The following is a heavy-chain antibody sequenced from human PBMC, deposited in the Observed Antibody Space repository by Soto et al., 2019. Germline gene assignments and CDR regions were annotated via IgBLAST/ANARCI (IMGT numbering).Heavy chain of an antibody. V-gene: IGHV3-21*01. Sequence: EVQLVESGGGLVKPGGSLRLSCAASGFTFSSYSMNWVRQAPGKGLEWVSSISSSSSYIYYADSVKGRFTISRDNAKNSLYLQMNSLRAEDTAVYYCARDRYGRTAAKYYFDYWGQGTLVTVSS. J-gene: IGHJ4*02. CDR2: ISSSSSYI. D-gene: IGHD6-13*01. CDR1: GFTFSSYS. CDR3: ARDRYGRTAAKYYFDY.